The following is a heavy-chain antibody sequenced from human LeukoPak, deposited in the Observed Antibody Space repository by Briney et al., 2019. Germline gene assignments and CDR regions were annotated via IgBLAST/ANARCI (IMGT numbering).Heavy chain of an antibody. CDR1: GFTFSDYY. CDR2: ISSSGTTI. Sequence: GGSLRLSCAASGFTFSDYYMSWIRQAPGKGLEWLSYISSSGTTIYYADSVKGRFTISRDNSKNTLYLQMNSLRAEDTAVYYCAKSSYYGSGSRLDYWGQGTLVTVSS. V-gene: IGHV3-11*04. D-gene: IGHD3-10*01. CDR3: AKSSYYGSGSRLDY. J-gene: IGHJ4*02.